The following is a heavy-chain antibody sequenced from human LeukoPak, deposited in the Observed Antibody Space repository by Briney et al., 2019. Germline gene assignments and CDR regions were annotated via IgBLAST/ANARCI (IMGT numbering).Heavy chain of an antibody. D-gene: IGHD2-2*01. V-gene: IGHV3-33*01. Sequence: GRSLRLSCAASGFTFSSYGMHWVRQAPGKGLEWVAVIWYDGSNKYYADSVKGRFTISRDNSKNTLYLQMNSLRAEDTAVYYCARSRDIVVPAAMFDYWGQGTLVTVSS. CDR1: GFTFSSYG. CDR3: ARSRDIVVPAAMFDY. CDR2: IWYDGSNK. J-gene: IGHJ4*02.